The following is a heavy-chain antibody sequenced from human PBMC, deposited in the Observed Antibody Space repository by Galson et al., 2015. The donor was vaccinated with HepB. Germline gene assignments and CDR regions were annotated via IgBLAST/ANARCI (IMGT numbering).Heavy chain of an antibody. V-gene: IGHV1-69*13. Sequence: SVKVSCKASGGTFSSYAISWVRQAPGQGLEWMGGIIPIFDTANYAQKFQGRVTITADESTNTAYMELSSLRSEDTAVYYCARGGIYYSDSGGYYYGVYWGQGTLVTVSS. CDR2: IIPIFDTA. CDR3: ARGGIYYSDSGGYYYGVY. D-gene: IGHD3-22*01. J-gene: IGHJ4*02. CDR1: GGTFSSYA.